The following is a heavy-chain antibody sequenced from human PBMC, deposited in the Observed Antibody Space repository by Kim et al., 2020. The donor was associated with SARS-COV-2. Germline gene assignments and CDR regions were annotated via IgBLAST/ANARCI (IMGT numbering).Heavy chain of an antibody. CDR1: GGPISSTIYS. J-gene: IGHJ4*01. D-gene: IGHD2-15*01. CDR2: IFYRGRA. V-gene: IGHV4-39*01. CDR3: ARMRGIGAATPSVEY. Sequence: SETLSLTCTASGGPISSTIYSWGWIRQPPGQTLEWIGRIFYRGRAYYNPTLGCRVTLSVDTSKNQLPLNLSSVTAAASAVYYCARMRGIGAATPSVEYWG.